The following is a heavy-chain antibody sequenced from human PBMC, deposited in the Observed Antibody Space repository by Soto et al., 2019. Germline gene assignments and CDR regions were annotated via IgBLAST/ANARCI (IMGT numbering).Heavy chain of an antibody. J-gene: IGHJ4*02. CDR3: ARDPSFDSAAAGTGPDPYFDY. CDR2: IKQDGSEK. V-gene: IGHV3-7*01. D-gene: IGHD6-13*01. CDR1: GFTFSSYW. Sequence: EVQLVESGGGLVQPGGSLRLSCAASGFTFSSYWMSWVRQAPGKGLEWVANIKQDGSEKYYVDSVKGRFTISRDNAKNSLYLQMNSLRAEDTAVYYCARDPSFDSAAAGTGPDPYFDYWGQGTLVTVSS.